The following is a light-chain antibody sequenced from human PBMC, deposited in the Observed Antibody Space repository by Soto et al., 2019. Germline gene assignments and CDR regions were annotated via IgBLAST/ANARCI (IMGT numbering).Light chain of an antibody. V-gene: IGKV3-11*01. J-gene: IGKJ4*01. Sequence: DIILTQSPATLSLSPGERATLSCRASQSVTSYLAWYQQKPGQAPRLLMSDISNRATGVPARLSGRGYGTDFNLTISSLEPEDFAVYYCQQRTNWSPPAFGGGTKVEIK. CDR2: DIS. CDR3: QQRTNWSPPA. CDR1: QSVTSY.